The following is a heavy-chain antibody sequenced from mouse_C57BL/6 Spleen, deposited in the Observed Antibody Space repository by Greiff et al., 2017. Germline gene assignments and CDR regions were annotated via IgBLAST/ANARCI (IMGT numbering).Heavy chain of an antibody. D-gene: IGHD3-3*01. CDR2: IDPSDSYT. CDR1: GYTFTSYW. J-gene: IGHJ4*01. CDR3: ARTPIRDHYAMDY. Sequence: QVQLQQPGAELVMPGASVKLSCKASGYTFTSYWMHWVKQRPGQGLEWIGEIDPSDSYTNYTQKFKGKSTLTVDKSSSTAYMQLSSLTSEDSAVYYCARTPIRDHYAMDYWGQGTSVTVSS. V-gene: IGHV1-69*01.